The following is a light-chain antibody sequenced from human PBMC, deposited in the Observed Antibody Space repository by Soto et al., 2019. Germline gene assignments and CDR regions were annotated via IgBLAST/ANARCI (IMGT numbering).Light chain of an antibody. V-gene: IGKV1-27*01. J-gene: IGKJ3*01. CDR2: AAS. CDR1: QGISNC. CDR3: QKYSSAPYT. Sequence: EIQMTQSPSSLSSSVGDRDTITCRASQGISNCLAWYHQKQGKVPKLLIYAASTLQSGVPSRFSGSVSGTDFTVTISSLQPEDVAMYYCQKYSSAPYTFGPGTKVDIK.